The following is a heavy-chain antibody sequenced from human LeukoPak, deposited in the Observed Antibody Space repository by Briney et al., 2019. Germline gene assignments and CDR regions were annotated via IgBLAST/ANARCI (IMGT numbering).Heavy chain of an antibody. V-gene: IGHV3-23*01. Sequence: GGSLRLSCSASVFTLSSHRRKWVPQAPGKGLKWVSAISGSGGSTYYADSERRRVTVARHNSNNTLYPQMNSPRAEDTAVYYCAKDLTWLVYNILFVYWGQGTLVTVSS. J-gene: IGHJ4*02. CDR2: ISGSGGST. D-gene: IGHD6-19*01. CDR3: AKDLTWLVYNILFVY. CDR1: VFTLSSHR.